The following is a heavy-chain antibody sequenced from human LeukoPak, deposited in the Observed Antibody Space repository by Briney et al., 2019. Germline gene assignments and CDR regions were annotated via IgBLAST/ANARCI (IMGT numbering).Heavy chain of an antibody. V-gene: IGHV4-59*04. CDR3: ARPGGGVVVPAAISWFDP. CDR1: GDSIRSYY. Sequence: SETLSLTCTVSGDSIRSYYWSWIRQPPGKGLEWIGYIYYSGSTYYNPSLKSRVTISVDTSKNQFSLKLSSVTAADTAVYYCARPGGGVVVPAAISWFDPWGQGTLVTVSS. CDR2: IYYSGST. D-gene: IGHD2-2*01. J-gene: IGHJ5*02.